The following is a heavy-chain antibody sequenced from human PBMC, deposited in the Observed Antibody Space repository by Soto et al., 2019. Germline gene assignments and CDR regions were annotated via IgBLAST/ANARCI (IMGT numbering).Heavy chain of an antibody. CDR3: ARQYCSSTSCYVLY. V-gene: IGHV4-59*08. CDR2: IYYSGST. CDR1: GGSMSSYY. J-gene: IGHJ4*02. D-gene: IGHD2-2*01. Sequence: SETLSLTCTVSGGSMSSYYWSWIRQPPGKGLEWIGYIYYSGSTNYNPSLKSRVTLSVDTSKNQFSLKLSSVTAADTAVYYCARQYCSSTSCYVLYWGQGTLVTVSS.